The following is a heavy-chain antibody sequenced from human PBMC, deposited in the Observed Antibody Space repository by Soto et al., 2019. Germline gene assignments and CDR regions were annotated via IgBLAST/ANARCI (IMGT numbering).Heavy chain of an antibody. D-gene: IGHD6-19*01. CDR1: GFSLNTGGVG. J-gene: IGHJ4*02. CDR2: IYWDDDK. CDR3: ARRRGGFGGGWTTPYFDY. Sequence: QITLKESGPTVEKPTQTLTLTCSLSGFSLNTGGVGVGWIRQPPGKALEWLAVIYWDDDKSWNPSLRDRLTINRDASDDQVVLTVTNMDPVDTGTYYCARRRGGFGGGWTTPYFDYWGQGTLVTISS. V-gene: IGHV2-5*02.